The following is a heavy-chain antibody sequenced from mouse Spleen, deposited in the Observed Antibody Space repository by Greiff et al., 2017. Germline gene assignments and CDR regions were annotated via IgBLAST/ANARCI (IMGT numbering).Heavy chain of an antibody. D-gene: IGHD2-14*01. J-gene: IGHJ4*01. CDR2: ISSGSSTI. V-gene: IGHV5-17*01. Sequence: EVMLVESGGGLVKPGGSLKLSCAASGFTFSDYGMHWVRQAPEKGLEWVAYISSGSSTIYYADTVKGRFTISRDNTKNTLFLQMTSLRSEDTAMYYCARRDYRYDGYAMDYWGQGTSVTVSS. CDR3: ARRDYRYDGYAMDY. CDR1: GFTFSDYG.